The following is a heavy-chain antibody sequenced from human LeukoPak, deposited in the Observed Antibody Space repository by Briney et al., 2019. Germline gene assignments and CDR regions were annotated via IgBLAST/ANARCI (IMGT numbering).Heavy chain of an antibody. D-gene: IGHD3-10*01. CDR2: INHSGST. CDR1: GGSFSGYY. V-gene: IGHV4-34*01. CDR3: ARSRITMVRGVIIRGNFDY. J-gene: IGHJ4*02. Sequence: SETLSLTCAVYGGSFSGYYWSWIRQPPGKGLEWIGEINHSGSTNYNPSLKSRVTISVDTSKNQFSLKLSSVTAADTAVYYCARSRITMVRGVIIRGNFDYWGQGTLVTVPS.